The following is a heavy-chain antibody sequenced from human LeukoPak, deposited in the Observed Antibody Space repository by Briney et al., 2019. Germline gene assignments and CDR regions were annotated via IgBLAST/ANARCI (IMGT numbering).Heavy chain of an antibody. Sequence: PGGSLRLSCAASGFTFSSYAMHWVRQAPGKGLEWVAVISYDGSNKYYADSVKGRFTISRDNSKNTLYLQMNSLRAEDTAVYYCARDAIPAAIREGDYYYMDVWGKGTTVTVSS. D-gene: IGHD2-2*02. J-gene: IGHJ6*03. V-gene: IGHV3-30*01. CDR3: ARDAIPAAIREGDYYYMDV. CDR1: GFTFSSYA. CDR2: ISYDGSNK.